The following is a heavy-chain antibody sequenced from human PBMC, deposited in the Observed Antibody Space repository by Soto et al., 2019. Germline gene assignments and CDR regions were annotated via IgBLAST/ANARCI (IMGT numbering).Heavy chain of an antibody. Sequence: SETLSLTCTVSGGSISSGDYYWSWIRQPPGKGLEWIGYIFYSGSTYYNPSLKSRVTISVDTSRNQFSLKLSSVTAADTAVYYCARNRVTQSDYWGQGTLVTVSS. V-gene: IGHV4-30-4*01. J-gene: IGHJ4*02. CDR1: GGSISSGDYY. D-gene: IGHD2-21*02. CDR2: IFYSGST. CDR3: ARNRVTQSDY.